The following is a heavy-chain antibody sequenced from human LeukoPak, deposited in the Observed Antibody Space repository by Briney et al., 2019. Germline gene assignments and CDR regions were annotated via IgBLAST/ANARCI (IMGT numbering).Heavy chain of an antibody. CDR1: GYSFNTYR. D-gene: IGHD2-21*02. Sequence: KPGESLKISWTCFGYSFNTYRIGWVRQIPGKGLEWMGIIYSGDSDAIYSPSFQGQVTISVDKSISTAYLQWSSLKASDTAMYYCARQGRIVVVTTTHDAFDIWGQGTMVTVSS. CDR2: IYSGDSDA. CDR3: ARQGRIVVVTTTHDAFDI. J-gene: IGHJ3*02. V-gene: IGHV5-51*01.